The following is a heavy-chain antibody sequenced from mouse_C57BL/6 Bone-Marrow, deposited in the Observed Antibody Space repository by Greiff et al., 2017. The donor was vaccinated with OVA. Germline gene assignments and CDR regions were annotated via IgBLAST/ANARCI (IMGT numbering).Heavy chain of an antibody. D-gene: IGHD2-2*01. CDR3: ARSTMVTTETAYYFDY. Sequence: QVQLQQSGAELVKPGASVKISCKASGYAFSSYWMNWVKQRPGKGLEWIGQIYPGAGDTNYNGKFKGKATLTADKSSSTAYMQLSSLTSEDSAVYFCARSTMVTTETAYYFDYWGQGTTLTVSS. V-gene: IGHV1-80*01. CDR1: GYAFSSYW. J-gene: IGHJ2*01. CDR2: IYPGAGDT.